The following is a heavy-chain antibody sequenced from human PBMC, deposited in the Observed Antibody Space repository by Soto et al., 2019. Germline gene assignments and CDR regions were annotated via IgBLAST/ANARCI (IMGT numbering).Heavy chain of an antibody. D-gene: IGHD5-12*01. CDR2: ISGGSDRT. Sequence: EVQVVESGGDLVQPGGSLRLSCAASGFTIRNYAMSWVRQAPGKALEWVSGISGGSDRTYYADSVKGRFTIFKDNSTYTLYLHMSSLRVEDTAVYHCEGSWTWGQGTMVTVSS. V-gene: IGHV3-23*04. CDR3: EGSWT. CDR1: GFTIRNYA. J-gene: IGHJ3*01.